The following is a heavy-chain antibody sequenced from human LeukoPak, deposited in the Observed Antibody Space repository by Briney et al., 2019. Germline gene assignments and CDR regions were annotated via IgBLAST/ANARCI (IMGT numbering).Heavy chain of an antibody. J-gene: IGHJ4*02. CDR1: EFTFSSYS. V-gene: IGHV3-74*01. CDR3: VRSLRSADF. CDR2: ISPDGSQT. Sequence: GGSLRLSCAASEFTFSSYSMNWVRQAPGKGLMWVSQISPDGSQTFYADSVKGRFTISRDNAKNTLFLQMDSLRAEDTALYYCVRSLRSADFWGQGTLVTVSS.